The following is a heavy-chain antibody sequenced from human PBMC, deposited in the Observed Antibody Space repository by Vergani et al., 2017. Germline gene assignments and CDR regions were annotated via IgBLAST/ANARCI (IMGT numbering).Heavy chain of an antibody. V-gene: IGHV3-74*01. Sequence: VQLVESGGGVVQPGRSLRLSCAASGFTFSSYAMSWVRQAPGKGLVWVSRINSDGSSTSYADSVKGRFTISRDNAKNTLYLQMNSLRAEDTAVYYCARESSYYDSSGYHYWGQGTLVTVSS. J-gene: IGHJ4*02. D-gene: IGHD3-22*01. CDR2: INSDGSST. CDR1: GFTFSSYA. CDR3: ARESSYYDSSGYHY.